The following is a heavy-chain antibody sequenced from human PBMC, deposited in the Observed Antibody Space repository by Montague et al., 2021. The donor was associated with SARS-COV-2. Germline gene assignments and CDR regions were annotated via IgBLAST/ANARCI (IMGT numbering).Heavy chain of an antibody. CDR2: GNT. D-gene: IGHD6-13*01. CDR3: ARHRGSGSSWFDS. V-gene: IGHV4-39*01. Sequence: GNTYYNPSLKSRVTISVDTSKNQFSLKVSSVTAADTAVYYCARHRGSGSSWFDSWGQGALVTVSS. J-gene: IGHJ5*01.